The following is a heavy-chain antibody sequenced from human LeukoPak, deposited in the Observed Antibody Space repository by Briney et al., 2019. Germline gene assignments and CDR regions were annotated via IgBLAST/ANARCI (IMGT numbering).Heavy chain of an antibody. Sequence: ASLKVSCTASGYTFTSYGISWVRQAPGQGLEWMGWISAYNGNTNYAQKLQGRVTMTTDTSTSTAYMELRSLRSDDTAVYYCATLTYYYYMDVWGKGTTVTVSS. CDR1: GYTFTSYG. V-gene: IGHV1-18*01. CDR3: ATLTYYYYMDV. CDR2: ISAYNGNT. J-gene: IGHJ6*03.